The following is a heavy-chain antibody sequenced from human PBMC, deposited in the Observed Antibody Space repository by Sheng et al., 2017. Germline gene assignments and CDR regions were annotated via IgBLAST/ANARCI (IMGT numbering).Heavy chain of an antibody. D-gene: IGHD2-15*01. V-gene: IGHV3-7*01. J-gene: IGHJ5*02. CDR3: ARGRYLLGP. CDR1: GFSFSGYS. Sequence: VQLVESGGGVVQPGRSLRLSCAVSGFSFSGYSMSWVRQAPGKGLEWVAAIKEDGTEKYSGDSVKGRFTISRDNAKKSLFLQMNRLGVEDTAVYYCARGRYLLGPWGQGTLVTVSS. CDR2: IKEDGTEK.